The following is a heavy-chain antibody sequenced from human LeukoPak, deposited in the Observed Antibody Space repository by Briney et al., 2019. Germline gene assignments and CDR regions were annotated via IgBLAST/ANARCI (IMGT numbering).Heavy chain of an antibody. CDR2: IYYSGST. J-gene: IGHJ4*02. CDR3: ARDSVGSSSSDGFDY. Sequence: NPSETLSLTCTVSGGSISSGDYYWSWIRQPPGKGLEWIGYIYYSGSTYYNPSLKSRVTISVDTSKNQFSLKLSSVTAADTAVYYCARDSVGSSSSDGFDYWGQGTLVTVSS. V-gene: IGHV4-30-4*01. D-gene: IGHD6-6*01. CDR1: GGSISSGDYY.